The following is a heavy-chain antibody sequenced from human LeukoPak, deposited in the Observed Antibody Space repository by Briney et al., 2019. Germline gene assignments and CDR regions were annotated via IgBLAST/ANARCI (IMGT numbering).Heavy chain of an antibody. Sequence: GASVKLSCKASGYTFTSYGINWVRQATGQGLEWMGWMNPNSGNTGNAHKSQGRVPMTRNTSISTAYMELRRLRSEDTDVYYCARDLCTYTPSLANCTNGVCYLHYYYMDVWGKGTTVTVSS. CDR3: ARDLCTYTPSLANCTNGVCYLHYYYMDV. D-gene: IGHD2-8*01. CDR2: MNPNSGNT. CDR1: GYTFTSYG. J-gene: IGHJ6*03. V-gene: IGHV1-8*01.